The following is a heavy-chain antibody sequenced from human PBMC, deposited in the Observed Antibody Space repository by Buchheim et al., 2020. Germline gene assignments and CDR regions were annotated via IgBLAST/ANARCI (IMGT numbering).Heavy chain of an antibody. D-gene: IGHD6-6*01. Sequence: QVQLQQWGAGLLKPSETLSLTCAVYGGSFSGYYWSWIRQPPGKGLEWIGEINHSGSTNYNPSLKSRVTITVDTSKNQFSLKLSSVTAADTAVYYCARGKQLGPGEDFDYWGQGTL. CDR1: GGSFSGYY. V-gene: IGHV4-34*01. J-gene: IGHJ4*02. CDR3: ARGKQLGPGEDFDY. CDR2: INHSGST.